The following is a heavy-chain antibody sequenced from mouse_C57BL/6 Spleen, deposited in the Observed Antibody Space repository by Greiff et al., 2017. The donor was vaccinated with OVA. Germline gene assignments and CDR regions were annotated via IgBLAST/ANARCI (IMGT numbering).Heavy chain of an antibody. J-gene: IGHJ2*01. Sequence: QVQLQQSGPELVKPGASVKISCKASGYAFSSSWMNWVKPRPGKGLEWIGRIYPGDGDTNYNGKFKGKDTLTADKSSSTAYMQLSSLTSEDSAVYFCARNLYYFDYWGQGTTLTVSS. CDR1: GYAFSSSW. V-gene: IGHV1-82*01. CDR3: ARNLYYFDY. CDR2: IYPGDGDT.